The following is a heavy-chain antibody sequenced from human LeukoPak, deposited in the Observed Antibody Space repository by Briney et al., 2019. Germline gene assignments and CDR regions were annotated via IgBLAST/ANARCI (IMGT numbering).Heavy chain of an antibody. J-gene: IGHJ4*02. D-gene: IGHD4-23*01. V-gene: IGHV3-30*02. Sequence: GGSLRLSCAVSGFSVRTNFMSWVRQAPGKGLEWVAFIRYDGSNKYYADSVKGRFTISRDNSKNTLYLQMNSLRAEDTAVYYCAKDTGPRSGYGGFDYWGQGTLVTVSS. CDR3: AKDTGPRSGYGGFDY. CDR1: GFSVRTNF. CDR2: IRYDGSNK.